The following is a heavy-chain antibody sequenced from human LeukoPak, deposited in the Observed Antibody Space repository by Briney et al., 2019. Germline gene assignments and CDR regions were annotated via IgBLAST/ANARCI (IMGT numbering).Heavy chain of an antibody. CDR3: ARKPYGSGSYNDC. V-gene: IGHV1-2*02. CDR2: INPNSGGT. CDR1: GYTFTGYY. Sequence: GASVKVSCKASGYTFTGYYMHWVRQAPGQGLEWMGWINPNSGGTNYAQKFQGRVAMTRDTSISTAYMELSRLRSDDTAVYYCARKPYGSGSYNDCWGQGTLVTVSS. D-gene: IGHD3-10*01. J-gene: IGHJ4*02.